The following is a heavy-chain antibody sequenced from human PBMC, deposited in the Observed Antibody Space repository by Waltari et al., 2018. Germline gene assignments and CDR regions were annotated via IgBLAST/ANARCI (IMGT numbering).Heavy chain of an antibody. Sequence: QVQLVQSGAEVKKPGASVKVSCKASGYTFSSYDIHWVRQATRQGPGWMGWMPPIMGSTGDAQYVQSGVTMTSDTSVSTAYMELSTLGAECTALYYCASRYYYDRCGYSAFGIWGQGTMVTVSS. J-gene: IGHJ3*02. V-gene: IGHV1-8*01. CDR2: MPPIMGST. CDR3: ASRYYYDRCGYSAFGI. D-gene: IGHD3-22*01. CDR1: GYTFSSYD.